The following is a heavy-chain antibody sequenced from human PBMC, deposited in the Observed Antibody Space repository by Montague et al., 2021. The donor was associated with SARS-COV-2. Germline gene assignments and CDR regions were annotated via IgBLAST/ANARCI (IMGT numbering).Heavy chain of an antibody. CDR2: IYYSGST. CDR3: ARVSLAAAATRSDY. CDR1: GGSVSSGGYY. J-gene: IGHJ4*02. V-gene: IGHV4-61*08. Sequence: SETLSLTCTVSGGSVSSGGYYWSWIRQPPGKGLEWIGYIYYSGSTNYXRSLKSRVTISLDTSKNQFSLKLTSVTAADTAVYYCARVSLAAAATRSDYWGQGTLVTVSS. D-gene: IGHD2-15*01.